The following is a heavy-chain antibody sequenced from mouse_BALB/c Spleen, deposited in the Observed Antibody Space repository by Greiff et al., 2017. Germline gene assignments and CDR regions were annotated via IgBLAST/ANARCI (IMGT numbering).Heavy chain of an antibody. J-gene: IGHJ4*01. Sequence: EVKVVESGGGLVQPGGSRKLSCAASGFTFSSFGMHWVRQAPEKGLEWVAYISSGSSTIYYADTVKGRFTISRDNPKNTLFLQMTSLRSEDTAMYYCARGDGYYFYAMDYWGQGTSVTVSS. D-gene: IGHD2-3*01. CDR1: GFTFSSFG. V-gene: IGHV5-17*02. CDR3: ARGDGYYFYAMDY. CDR2: ISSGSSTI.